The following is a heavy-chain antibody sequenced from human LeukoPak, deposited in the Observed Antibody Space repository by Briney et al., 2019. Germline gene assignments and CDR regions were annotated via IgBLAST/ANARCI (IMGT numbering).Heavy chain of an antibody. CDR3: ARSLRLVPGVHHFDY. V-gene: IGHV2-5*02. CDR1: GFSLNTDGMR. CDR2: IYWDDER. J-gene: IGHJ4*02. Sequence: SGPTLVKPTQTLTLTCTFSGFSLNTDGMRVGWIRQPPGKALEWLALIYWDDERRYSPSLKSRLTITKDTSKNQVVLTMTNMDPVDTATYYCARSLRLVPGVHHFDYWGRGTLVTVSS. D-gene: IGHD3-10*01.